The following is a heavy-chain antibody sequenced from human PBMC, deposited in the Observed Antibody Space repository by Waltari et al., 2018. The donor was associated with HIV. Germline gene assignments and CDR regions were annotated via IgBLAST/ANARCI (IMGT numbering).Heavy chain of an antibody. V-gene: IGHV1-2*02. CDR2: INPNSGGT. CDR3: ARDRARTTDYYYYGMDV. Sequence: AEVKKPGASVKVSCKASGYTFTGYYMHWVRQAPGQGLEWMGWINPNSGGTNYAQKFQGRVTMTRDTSSSTAYMELSRLRSDDTAVYYCARDRARTTDYYYYGMDVWGQGTTVTVSS. CDR1: GYTFTGYY. D-gene: IGHD1-7*01. J-gene: IGHJ6*02.